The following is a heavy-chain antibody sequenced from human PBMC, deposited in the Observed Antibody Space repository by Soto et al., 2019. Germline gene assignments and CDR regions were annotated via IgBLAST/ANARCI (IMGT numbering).Heavy chain of an antibody. D-gene: IGHD1-1*01. Sequence: QVRLQESGPGLVKPSQTLSLKCSVSGGSITTGGRYWSWIRQLPGKSLEWIGDIYYSGNTYYNASLKSRVTIKVEAAKNQFSLKLSSVAAADTAVYYCAQALVFTGSDGFDIWGQGRLVTVSS. J-gene: IGHJ3*02. CDR3: AQALVFTGSDGFDI. CDR2: IYYSGNT. V-gene: IGHV4-31*02. CDR1: GGSITTGGRY.